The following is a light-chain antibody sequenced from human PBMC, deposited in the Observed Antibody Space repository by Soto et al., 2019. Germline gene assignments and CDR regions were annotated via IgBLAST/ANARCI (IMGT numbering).Light chain of an antibody. CDR2: GAS. Sequence: EIVMTQSPATLSVSPGERATLSCRASQSVRSSLAWYQQKPGQAPRLLIYGASTRATGIPARFSGSGSGTEFTLTISSLQSEDSAVYYCQQYNNWPRTIGQGTK. CDR3: QQYNNWPRT. J-gene: IGKJ1*01. CDR1: QSVRSS. V-gene: IGKV3-15*01.